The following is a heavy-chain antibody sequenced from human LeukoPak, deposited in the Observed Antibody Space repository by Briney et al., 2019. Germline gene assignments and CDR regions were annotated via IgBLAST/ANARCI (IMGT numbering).Heavy chain of an antibody. Sequence: SGPTLVNPTQTLTLTCTFSGFSLSTSGMCVNWIRQPPGKALEWLARIDWDDDKYYRTFLKTRLTISKDTSKSQVVLTMTNMDPVDTATYYCARTAKYEVSDAFDIWGQGTMVTVSS. D-gene: IGHD2/OR15-2a*01. CDR3: ARTAKYEVSDAFDI. V-gene: IGHV2-70*11. CDR1: GFSLSTSGMC. J-gene: IGHJ3*02. CDR2: IDWDDDK.